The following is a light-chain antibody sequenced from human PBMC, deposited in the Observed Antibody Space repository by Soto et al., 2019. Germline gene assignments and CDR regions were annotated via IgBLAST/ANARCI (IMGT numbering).Light chain of an antibody. CDR1: QSISSY. V-gene: IGKV3-11*01. Sequence: IVWRQTAGTRAVFAERVATVSCLASQSISSYLAWYRQIPGQAPRLLIYDASNRATGIPDRFSGGGPGPDFPLTISNVEPEDFAVYHCQQYGTPRSVTFGQGTRLEI. J-gene: IGKJ5*01. CDR3: QQYGTPRSVT. CDR2: DAS.